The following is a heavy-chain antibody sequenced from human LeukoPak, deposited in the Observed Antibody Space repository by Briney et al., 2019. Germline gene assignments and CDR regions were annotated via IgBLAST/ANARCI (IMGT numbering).Heavy chain of an antibody. D-gene: IGHD3-22*01. J-gene: IGHJ4*02. V-gene: IGHV5-51*01. Sequence: GESLKISCKGSGYSFTSYWIGWVRQMPGKGPEWMGIIYPGDSDTRYSPSFQGRVTISADKSISTAYLQWSSLEASDTAMYYCARFRPRNYYDSSGAMDYWGQGTLVTVSS. CDR1: GYSFTSYW. CDR3: ARFRPRNYYDSSGAMDY. CDR2: IYPGDSDT.